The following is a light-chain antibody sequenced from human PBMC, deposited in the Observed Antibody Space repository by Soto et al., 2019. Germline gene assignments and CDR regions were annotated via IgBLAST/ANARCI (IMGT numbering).Light chain of an antibody. Sequence: DIQMTQSPSSVSASVGDRVTITCRASQTLNNYLTWFQHKPGKAPKVLIYAVSSLQSGVPSRFSGSGSGTDFTLTITSLQPEDSATYYCQHSYGTPRTFGQGTKVDIK. CDR1: QTLNNY. CDR3: QHSYGTPRT. J-gene: IGKJ1*01. CDR2: AVS. V-gene: IGKV1-39*01.